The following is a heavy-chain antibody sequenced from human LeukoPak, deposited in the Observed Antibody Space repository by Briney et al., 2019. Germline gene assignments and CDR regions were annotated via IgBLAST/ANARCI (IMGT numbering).Heavy chain of an antibody. Sequence: GGSLRLSCAASGFTFSNAWMSWVRQAPGKGLEWVGRIKSKTDGGTTDYAAPVKGRLTISRDDSKNTLYLQMNSLKTEDTAVYYCTTAEYGSGSYDAFDIWGQGTMVTVSS. J-gene: IGHJ3*02. CDR2: IKSKTDGGTT. CDR1: GFTFSNAW. CDR3: TTAEYGSGSYDAFDI. D-gene: IGHD3-10*01. V-gene: IGHV3-15*01.